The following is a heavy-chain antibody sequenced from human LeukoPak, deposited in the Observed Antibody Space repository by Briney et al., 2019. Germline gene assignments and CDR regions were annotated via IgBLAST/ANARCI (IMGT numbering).Heavy chain of an antibody. D-gene: IGHD3-3*01. J-gene: IGHJ4*02. CDR2: IKHDGSEK. V-gene: IGHV3-7*01. CDR1: GFIFTNYL. CDR3: ATDRGWRTSGYYLYYFEY. Sequence: GGSLRLSCAASGFIFTNYLMSWVRQAPGKGLEWVASIKHDGSEKYYVDSVRGRFTISRDNTMNSLYLQMSSLRAEDTAVYYCATDRGWRTSGYYLYYFEYWGQGTLVTFSS.